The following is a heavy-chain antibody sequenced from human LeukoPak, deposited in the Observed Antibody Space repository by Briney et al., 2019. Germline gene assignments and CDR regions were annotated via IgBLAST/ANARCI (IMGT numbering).Heavy chain of an antibody. V-gene: IGHV4-34*01. CDR3: ARVHYDPNWFDP. J-gene: IGHJ5*02. CDR2: INHSGST. D-gene: IGHD4-17*01. CDR1: GGSFSGYY. Sequence: SETLSLTCAVYGGSFSGYYWSWIRQPPGKGLEWFGEINHSGSTNYNPSLKSRVTISVDTSKNQFSLKLSSVTAADTAVYYCARVHYDPNWFDPWGQGTLVTVSS.